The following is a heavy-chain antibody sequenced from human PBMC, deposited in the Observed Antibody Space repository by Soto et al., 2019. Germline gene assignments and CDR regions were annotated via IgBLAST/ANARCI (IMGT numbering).Heavy chain of an antibody. Sequence: LQLQESGPGLVKASETLSLTCTVSGASISSSSYYWGWIRQPPGKGLEWLGCISYSGITYYNPSLRSRFPTSVATSESLSSQTLRSVTAADSAVSFCARRPKYCDSTTCYPWYFDLCGRSPLVTVS. V-gene: IGHV4-39*01. CDR2: ISYSGIT. J-gene: IGHJ2*01. CDR3: ARRPKYCDSTTCYPWYFDL. CDR1: GASISSSSYY. D-gene: IGHD2-2*01.